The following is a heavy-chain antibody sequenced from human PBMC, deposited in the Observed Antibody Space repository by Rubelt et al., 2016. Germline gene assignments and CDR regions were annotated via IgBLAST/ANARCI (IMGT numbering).Heavy chain of an antibody. V-gene: IGHV3-74*01. CDR2: INGDGSST. CDR1: GFTFSSYS. CDR3: ARGHHDYGDALAN. Sequence: GSLRLSCEASGFTFSSYSMLWVRQDPGKGLVWVSRINGDGSSTSYADSVKGRFTISRDNSKNTLYLQMNSLRAEDTAVYYCARGHHDYGDALANWGQGTLVTVSS. D-gene: IGHD4-17*01. J-gene: IGHJ4*02.